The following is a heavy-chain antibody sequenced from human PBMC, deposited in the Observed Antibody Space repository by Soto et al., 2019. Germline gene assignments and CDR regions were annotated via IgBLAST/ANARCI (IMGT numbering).Heavy chain of an antibody. D-gene: IGHD3-3*01. CDR2: ISAYNGNT. J-gene: IGHJ4*02. CDR1: GYIFTSYG. Sequence: ASVKVSCKASGYIFTSYGISWVRQAPGQGLEWMGWISAYNGNTKYEQNLQGRVTLTTDTSTYTAYMELTSLQSDDTAVYYWARDFGSDLSAPGADFDVWGQGALVTVSS. V-gene: IGHV1-18*01. CDR3: ARDFGSDLSAPGADFDV.